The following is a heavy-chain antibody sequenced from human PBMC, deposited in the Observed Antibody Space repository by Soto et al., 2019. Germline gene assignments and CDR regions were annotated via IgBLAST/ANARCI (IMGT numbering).Heavy chain of an antibody. CDR3: XXXXXXXGFDI. Sequence: EVQLVESAGGSVHPGGSLRLSCATSGFHFSSYYMSWVRQLPGKGLEWVANIKQDGSEEYYVDSVKGRFTISRDNSEXXXXXXXXXXXXXXXXXXXXXXXXXXXGFDIWGQGTMVNVSS. CDR1: GFHFSSYY. CDR2: IKQDGSEE. V-gene: IGHV3-7*01. J-gene: IGHJ3*02.